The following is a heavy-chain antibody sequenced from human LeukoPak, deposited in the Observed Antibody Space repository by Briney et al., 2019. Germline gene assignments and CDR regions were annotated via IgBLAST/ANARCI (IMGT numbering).Heavy chain of an antibody. Sequence: SVKVSCKASGFTFTSSAMQWVRQARGQRLEWIGWIVVGSGNTNYAQKFQGRVTLTTDTSTSTAYMELRSLTSDDTAVYYCARDGSGVWFDYWGQGTLVTVSS. CDR3: ARDGSGVWFDY. CDR1: GFTFTSSA. D-gene: IGHD3-10*01. V-gene: IGHV1-58*02. CDR2: IVVGSGNT. J-gene: IGHJ4*02.